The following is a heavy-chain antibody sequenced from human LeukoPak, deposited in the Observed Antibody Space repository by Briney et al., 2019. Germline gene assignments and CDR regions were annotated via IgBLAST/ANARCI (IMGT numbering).Heavy chain of an antibody. J-gene: IGHJ4*02. CDR3: ARDRPGGSSLDY. CDR2: IYTSGST. V-gene: IGHV4-61*02. Sequence: SQTLSLTCTVSGGSISSGSYYWSWIRQPAGKGLEWIGRIYTSGSTNYNPSLKSRVTISVDTSKNQFSLKLSSVTAADTAVYYCARDRPGGSSLDYWGQGILVTVSS. CDR1: GGSISSGSYY. D-gene: IGHD6-13*01.